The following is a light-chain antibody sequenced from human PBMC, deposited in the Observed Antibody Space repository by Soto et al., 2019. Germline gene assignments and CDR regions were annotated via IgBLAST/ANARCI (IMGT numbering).Light chain of an antibody. J-gene: IGLJ1*01. Sequence: QSVLTQPRSVSGSPGQSVTISCTGTSSDVGGYNYVSWYQQHPGKAPKLIIYDVSERPSGVPVRFSGSKSGNTASLTISGLQAEDEADYYCCSYAGSYSLYVFGTGTKVTVL. CDR1: SSDVGGYNY. CDR3: CSYAGSYSLYV. V-gene: IGLV2-11*01. CDR2: DVS.